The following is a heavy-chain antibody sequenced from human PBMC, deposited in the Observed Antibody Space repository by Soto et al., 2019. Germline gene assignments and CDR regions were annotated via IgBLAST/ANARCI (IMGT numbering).Heavy chain of an antibody. D-gene: IGHD1-26*01. CDR1: AYTFNNYY. CDR3: ANVRMGRSFYHYYAMDV. J-gene: IGHJ6*02. CDR2: ISPSGDTT. Sequence: ASVKVSCKASAYTFNNYYIHWVRQAPGQGLEWMGMISPSGDTTTYAQNFQGRVTMTRDTSTSALYMELSSLRAEDTAVYYCANVRMGRSFYHYYAMDVWGQGTTVTVSS. V-gene: IGHV1-46*02.